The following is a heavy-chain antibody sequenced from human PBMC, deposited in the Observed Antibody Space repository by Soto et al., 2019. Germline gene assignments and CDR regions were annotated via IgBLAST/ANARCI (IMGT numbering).Heavy chain of an antibody. D-gene: IGHD2-8*01. V-gene: IGHV1-3*01. J-gene: IGHJ4*02. CDR2: ISAGDGNT. CDR3: ARDTCTNGVCYGDY. CDR1: GYTFSTSA. Sequence: GASVKVSCKAAGYTFSTSAIQWVRQAPGQRLEWMGWISAGDGNTRYSQTFQGRVTFTSDTSASTGYMELSGLTSEDTAVYFCARDTCTNGVCYGDYWGQGTLVTVSS.